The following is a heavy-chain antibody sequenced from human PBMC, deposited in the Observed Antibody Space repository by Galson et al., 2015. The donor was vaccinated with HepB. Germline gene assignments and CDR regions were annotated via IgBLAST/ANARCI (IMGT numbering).Heavy chain of an antibody. CDR2: ISWNSGSI. D-gene: IGHD6-19*01. Sequence: SLRLSCAASGFTFDDYAMHWVRQAPGKGLEWVSGISWNSGSIGYADSVKGRFTISRDNAKNSLYLQMNSLRAEDTALYYCAKDISYSSGWYANGGSYFDYWGQGTLVTVSS. J-gene: IGHJ4*02. CDR3: AKDISYSSGWYANGGSYFDY. V-gene: IGHV3-9*01. CDR1: GFTFDDYA.